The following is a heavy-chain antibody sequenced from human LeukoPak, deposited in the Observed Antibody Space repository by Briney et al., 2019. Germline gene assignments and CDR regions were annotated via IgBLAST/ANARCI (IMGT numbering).Heavy chain of an antibody. V-gene: IGHV1-46*01. D-gene: IGHD6-13*01. Sequence: GASVKVSCKASGYTFTSYYMHWVRQAPGQGLEWMGIINPSGGSTSYAQKFQGRVTMTRDTSTSTAYMELRSLRSDDTAVYYCARSVSSSWKGYYFDYWGQGTLVTVSS. CDR2: INPSGGST. J-gene: IGHJ4*02. CDR1: GYTFTSYY. CDR3: ARSVSSSWKGYYFDY.